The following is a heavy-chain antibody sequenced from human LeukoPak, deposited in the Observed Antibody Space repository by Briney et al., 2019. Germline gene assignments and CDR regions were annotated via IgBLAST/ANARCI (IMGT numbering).Heavy chain of an antibody. D-gene: IGHD6-13*01. CDR2: IYYSGST. CDR3: ASSGDSSSWYPWPLLKETYYYYYMDV. Sequence: SETLSLTCTVSGGSISSYYWSWIRQPPGKGLEWIGYIYYSGSTNYNPSLKSRVTISVDTSKNQFSLKLSSVTAADTAVYYCASSGDSSSWYPWPLLKETYYYYYMDVWGKGTTVTVSS. J-gene: IGHJ6*03. V-gene: IGHV4-59*01. CDR1: GGSISSYY.